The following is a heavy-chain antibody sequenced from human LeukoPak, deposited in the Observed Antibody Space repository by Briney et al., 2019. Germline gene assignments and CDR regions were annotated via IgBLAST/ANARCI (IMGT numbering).Heavy chain of an antibody. CDR2: IYYSGST. V-gene: IGHV4-39*07. CDR3: ARGFQQWLDS. Sequence: SETLSLTCSVSGGSISSSSYYWGWIRQPPGKGLEWIGTIYYSGSTYYNPSLKSRATISIDTSKNQFSLKLSSVTAADTAVYYCARGFQQWLDSWGQGTLVTVSS. CDR1: GGSISSSSYY. J-gene: IGHJ4*02. D-gene: IGHD6-19*01.